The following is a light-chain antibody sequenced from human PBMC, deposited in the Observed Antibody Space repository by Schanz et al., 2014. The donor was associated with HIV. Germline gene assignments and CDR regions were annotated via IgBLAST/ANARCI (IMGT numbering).Light chain of an antibody. V-gene: IGLV2-14*03. CDR3: SSYTGSSTQVV. J-gene: IGLJ3*02. Sequence: QSALTQPPSASGSPGQSVTISCTGTTSDIGNYDFVSWYQQHPGKAPKLMIYDVSNRPSGVSSRFSGSKSGNTASLTISGLQAEDEADYYCSSYTGSSTQVVFGGGTKLTVL. CDR2: DVS. CDR1: TSDIGNYDF.